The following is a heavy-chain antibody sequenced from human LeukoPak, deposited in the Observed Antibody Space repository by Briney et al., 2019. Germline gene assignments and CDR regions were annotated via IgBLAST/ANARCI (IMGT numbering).Heavy chain of an antibody. J-gene: IGHJ3*02. V-gene: IGHV4-61*01. CDR2: IYYSGNT. CDR1: GGSVSSGSYD. D-gene: IGHD3/OR15-3a*01. CDR3: ARAQVGHDAFDI. Sequence: SETLSLTCTVSGGSVSSGSYDWSWIRQPPGKGLEWIGYIYYSGNTNYNPSLKSRVTISVDTSKNQFSLKLSSVTAADTAVYYCARAQVGHDAFDIWGQGTMVTVSS.